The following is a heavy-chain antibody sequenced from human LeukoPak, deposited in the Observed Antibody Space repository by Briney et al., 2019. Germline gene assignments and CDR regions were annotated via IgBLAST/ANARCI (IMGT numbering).Heavy chain of an antibody. D-gene: IGHD2-2*01. J-gene: IGHJ4*02. CDR1: GGTFSSYA. V-gene: IGHV1-69*06. CDR3: ASGGVSDIVVVPAAGNYFDY. Sequence: VAPVKVSFKASGGTFSSYAISWVRQAPGQGLEWMGGIIPIFGTANYAQKFQGRVTITADKSTSTAYMELSSLRSEDTAVYYCASGGVSDIVVVPAAGNYFDYWGQGTLVTVSS. CDR2: IIPIFGTA.